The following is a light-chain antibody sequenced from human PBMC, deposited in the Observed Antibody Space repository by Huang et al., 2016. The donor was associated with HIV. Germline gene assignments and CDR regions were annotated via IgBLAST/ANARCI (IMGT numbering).Light chain of an antibody. J-gene: IGKJ4*01. CDR2: DAY. CDR1: QSVSSS. V-gene: IGKV3-11*01. Sequence: EIVLTQSPATLSLSPGERATLSCRASQSVSSSLAWYQQKPGQAPRLLIYDAYNRATGIPARFSGSGSGTDFTLTISSLEPEDFAVYYCQQRSNWPLTFGGGTKVDIK. CDR3: QQRSNWPLT.